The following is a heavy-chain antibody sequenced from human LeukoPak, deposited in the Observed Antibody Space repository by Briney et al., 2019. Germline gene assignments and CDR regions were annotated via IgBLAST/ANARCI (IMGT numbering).Heavy chain of an antibody. CDR1: SGSIRSYY. CDR2: IYTYGVT. CDR3: ARLTSSYYMDV. J-gene: IGHJ6*03. V-gene: IGHV4-4*07. D-gene: IGHD2-2*01. Sequence: SETLSLTCTVSSGSIRSYYWTWIRQPAGKGLDWIGRIYTYGVTNYNPSLKSRVTMSIDTSKNQFSLKVTSVTAADTAVYYCARLTSSYYMDVWGKRTTVIVS.